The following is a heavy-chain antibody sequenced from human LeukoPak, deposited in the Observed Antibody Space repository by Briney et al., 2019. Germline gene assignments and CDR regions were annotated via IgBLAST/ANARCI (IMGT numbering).Heavy chain of an antibody. V-gene: IGHV4-4*02. CDR2: IYHSGST. CDR3: ARVGWSWYHIGF. D-gene: IGHD6-13*01. CDR1: GGSISNSNW. J-gene: IGHJ4*02. Sequence: SETLSLTCAVSGGSISNSNWWSWVRQPPGKGLEWIGEIYHSGSTNYNPPLKSRVTMSVDKSKNQFSLKLSSVTAADTAVYYCARVGWSWYHIGFWGQGTLVTVSS.